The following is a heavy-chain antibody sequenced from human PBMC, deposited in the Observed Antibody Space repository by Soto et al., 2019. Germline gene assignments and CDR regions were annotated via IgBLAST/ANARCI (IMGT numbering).Heavy chain of an antibody. V-gene: IGHV3-64D*06. D-gene: IGHD3-9*01. J-gene: IGHJ4*01. CDR1: GFTFDLYT. Sequence: GGSLRLSCSGSGFTFDLYTIHWVRQAPGRGLEFVSAINVNATDIFYAESVEGRCSISRDNSKNTVYLLMKSLIYDDTAVYSCVKEMGPCCDWSHYFDFWRRGTQVTVSS. CDR2: INVNATDI. CDR3: VKEMGPCCDWSHYFDF.